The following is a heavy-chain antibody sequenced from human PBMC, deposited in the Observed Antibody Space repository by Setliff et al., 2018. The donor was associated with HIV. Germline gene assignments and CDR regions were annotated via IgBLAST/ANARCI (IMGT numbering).Heavy chain of an antibody. V-gene: IGHV4-34*01. J-gene: IGHJ4*02. D-gene: IGHD3-22*01. CDR3: ARMETYYYDSSGYYYSWYFDY. Sequence: SETLSLTCAFYGASFTDYYWNWIRQPPGKGLEWIGELSPSGTTRSNPSLQSRVTISLDTSKNQFYLKLTSVTAADTAVYYCARMETYYYDSSGYYYSWYFDYWGQGTLVTISS. CDR2: LSPSGTT. CDR1: GASFTDYY.